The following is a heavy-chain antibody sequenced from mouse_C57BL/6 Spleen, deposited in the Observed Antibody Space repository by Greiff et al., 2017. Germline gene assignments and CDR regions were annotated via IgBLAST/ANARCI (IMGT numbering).Heavy chain of an antibody. D-gene: IGHD3-1*01. Sequence: EVQRVESEGGLVQPGSSMKLSCKASGFTFSDYYMAWVRQVPEKGLEWVANINSDGSSTYYLASLKSRFIISGDNAKNILYLQMSSLKSEDTATYCCARGTGYFDYWGQGTTLTVSS. CDR3: ARGTGYFDY. V-gene: IGHV5-16*01. CDR1: GFTFSDYY. J-gene: IGHJ2*01. CDR2: INSDGSST.